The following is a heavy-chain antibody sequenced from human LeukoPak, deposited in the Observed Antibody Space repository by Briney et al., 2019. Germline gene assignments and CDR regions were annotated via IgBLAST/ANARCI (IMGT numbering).Heavy chain of an antibody. D-gene: IGHD1-1*01. CDR3: ARPPPHNQAFDY. CDR1: GYTFTSYD. J-gene: IGHJ4*02. V-gene: IGHV1-8*01. Sequence: ASVKVSCKASGYTFTSYDINWVRQATGQGLEWMGWMNPNSGNTGYAQKFQGRVTMTRNTSISTAYMELSSLRSEDTAVYYCARPPPHNQAFDYGGREPLVTVSS. CDR2: MNPNSGNT.